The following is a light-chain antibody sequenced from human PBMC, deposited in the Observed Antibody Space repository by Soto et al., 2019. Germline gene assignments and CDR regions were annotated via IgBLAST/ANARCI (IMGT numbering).Light chain of an antibody. J-gene: IGKJ4*02. CDR2: GVS. CDR3: QQYGNSPRT. V-gene: IGKV3-20*01. CDR1: QSVLSYY. Sequence: CTQSPPTQHYSPGDRATLSCTAKQSVLSYYFAWYQQKPGQAPSVIIFGVSTRPTAIPDSLSSSGPGTDFALTISSLEPEDFALYSCQQYGNSPRTCVGGTKVDIK.